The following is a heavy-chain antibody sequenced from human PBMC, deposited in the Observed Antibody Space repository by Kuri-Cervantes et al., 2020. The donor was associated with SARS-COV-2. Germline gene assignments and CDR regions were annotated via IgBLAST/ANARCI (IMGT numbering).Heavy chain of an antibody. CDR2: ISSSSSYI. J-gene: IGHJ3*02. V-gene: IGHV3-11*06. D-gene: IGHD2-2*01. CDR3: AGDLTDIVVVPAAPAGDAFDI. CDR1: GFTFSDYY. Sequence: GESLKISCAASGFTFSDYYMSWIRQAPGKGLEWVSYISSSSSYIYYADSVKGRFTISRDNAKNSLYLQMNSLRAEDTAVYYCAGDLTDIVVVPAAPAGDAFDIWGQGTMVTVSS.